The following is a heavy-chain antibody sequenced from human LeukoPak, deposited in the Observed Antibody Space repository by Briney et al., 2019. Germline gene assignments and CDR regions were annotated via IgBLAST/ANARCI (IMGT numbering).Heavy chain of an antibody. V-gene: IGHV4-59*12. D-gene: IGHD3-10*01. CDR2: IYYGGIT. CDR1: GGSISSYY. J-gene: IGHJ5*02. CDR3: ARVVTMVRGVIITPWFDP. Sequence: SETLSLTCTLSGGSISSYYWTWIRQPPGKGLEWIGYIYYGGITNYNPSLKSRVTISVDTSKNQFSLKLSSVTAADTAVYYCARVVTMVRGVIITPWFDPWGQGTLVTVSS.